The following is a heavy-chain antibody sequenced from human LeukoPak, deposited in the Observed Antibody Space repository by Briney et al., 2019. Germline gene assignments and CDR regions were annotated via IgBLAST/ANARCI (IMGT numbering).Heavy chain of an antibody. Sequence: SETLSLTCAVYGGSFSGYYWSWIRQPPGKGLEWIGEINHSGSTNYNPSLKGRVTISVDTSKNQFSLKLSSVTAADTAVYYCARVTAITMIVVWGQGTLVTVSS. CDR1: GGSFSGYY. D-gene: IGHD3-22*01. J-gene: IGHJ4*02. CDR3: ARVTAITMIVV. V-gene: IGHV4-34*01. CDR2: INHSGST.